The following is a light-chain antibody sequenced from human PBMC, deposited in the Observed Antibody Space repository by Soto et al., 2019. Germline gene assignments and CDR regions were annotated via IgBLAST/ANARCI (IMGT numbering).Light chain of an antibody. CDR3: QQYNDWLPWT. J-gene: IGKJ1*01. V-gene: IGKV3-15*01. CDR2: GAS. CDR1: QSVSNN. Sequence: EILMTQSPATLSVSPGDRATLSCRASQSVSNNLAWYQQRPGQAPRLLIYGASTRATGIPARFSGSGSGTEFTLTISSLQSEDFAVYYCQQYNDWLPWTFGQGTKVEIK.